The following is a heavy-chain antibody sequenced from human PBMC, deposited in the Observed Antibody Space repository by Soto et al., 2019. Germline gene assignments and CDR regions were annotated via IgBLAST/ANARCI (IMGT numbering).Heavy chain of an antibody. Sequence: QVQLVESGGGLVKPGGSLRLSCAASGFTFSDYYMSWIRQAPGKGLEWVSCSSGSSTYTNYADSVKGRFTISRDNAKNSLYLQMNSLRAEDTAVYYCARDTEMATTNWGQGPLVTVSS. CDR2: SSGSSTYT. V-gene: IGHV3-11*05. CDR1: GFTFSDYY. D-gene: IGHD1-1*01. J-gene: IGHJ4*02. CDR3: ARDTEMATTN.